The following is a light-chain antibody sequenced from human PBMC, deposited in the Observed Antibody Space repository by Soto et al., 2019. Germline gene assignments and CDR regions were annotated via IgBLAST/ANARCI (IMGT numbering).Light chain of an antibody. Sequence: QSALTQPPSASGSPGQSVTISCTGTSSDVGGYNYVSWYQQHPGKAPKLMIYEVSNRPSGVPDRFSGSKSGNTASLTVSGLQAEDEADYYCSSYAGSNNLVFGGGTKRTV. CDR2: EVS. CDR1: SSDVGGYNY. V-gene: IGLV2-8*01. CDR3: SSYAGSNNLV. J-gene: IGLJ2*01.